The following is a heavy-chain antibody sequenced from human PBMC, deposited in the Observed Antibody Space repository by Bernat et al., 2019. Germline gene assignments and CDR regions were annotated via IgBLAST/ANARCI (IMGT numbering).Heavy chain of an antibody. CDR3: AKDQSVSNTGWYYFDY. CDR1: GFTFSNYG. Sequence: GRRVGAGGGGGRPGGSLRLSCTASGFTFSNYGIHWVRQAPGKGLEGVAIISYDGSYKYYADSVRGRFTISRDNSKNTLYLQMNSLRAEDTAVYYCAKDQSVSNTGWYYFDYWGQGALVTVSS. CDR2: ISYDGSYK. D-gene: IGHD6-19*01. J-gene: IGHJ4*02. V-gene: IGHV3-30*18.